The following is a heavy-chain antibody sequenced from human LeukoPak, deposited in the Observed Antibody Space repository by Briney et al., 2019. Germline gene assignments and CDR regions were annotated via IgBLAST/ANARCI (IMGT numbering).Heavy chain of an antibody. Sequence: SQTLSLTSTLSGGSISISDNYCSCIRHPAGKGLEWIVRIYTRGSTTNNPSLRSRVTISLDTSKDQLSLTVPSVTAADRAVYYCARVFCSGGTCYHFDYWGQGILVTVSS. CDR2: IYTRGST. CDR3: ARVFCSGGTCYHFDY. V-gene: IGHV4-61*02. CDR1: GGSISISDNY. D-gene: IGHD2-15*01. J-gene: IGHJ4*02.